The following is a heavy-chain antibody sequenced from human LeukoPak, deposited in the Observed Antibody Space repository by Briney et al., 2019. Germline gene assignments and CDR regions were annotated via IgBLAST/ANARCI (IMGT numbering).Heavy chain of an antibody. V-gene: IGHV3-23*01. CDR2: ISGSGGTT. CDR3: AKLATNTVTADY. Sequence: PGGSLRLSCAASGFIFNSYAMSWVRQAPGKGLEWVSAISGSGGTTYYADSVKGRFTISRDNSKNTLYLQMNSLRAEDTAVYYCAKLATNTVTADYWGQGTLVTASS. CDR1: GFIFNSYA. J-gene: IGHJ4*02. D-gene: IGHD4-11*01.